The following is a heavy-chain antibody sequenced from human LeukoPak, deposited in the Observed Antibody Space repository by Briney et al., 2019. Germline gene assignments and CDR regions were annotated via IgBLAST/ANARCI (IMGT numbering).Heavy chain of an antibody. Sequence: GGSLRLSCAASGFTLSSYAMSWVRQVPGKGLEWVSATSSSDDGTYHADSVRGRFTIYRDNFRNTLYLQMNRLRVEDAALYYCARAPVTSCRGAFCYPFDLWGQGVLVTVSS. CDR3: ARAPVTSCRGAFCYPFDL. J-gene: IGHJ4*02. D-gene: IGHD2-21*01. CDR1: GFTLSSYA. CDR2: TSSSDDGT. V-gene: IGHV3-23*01.